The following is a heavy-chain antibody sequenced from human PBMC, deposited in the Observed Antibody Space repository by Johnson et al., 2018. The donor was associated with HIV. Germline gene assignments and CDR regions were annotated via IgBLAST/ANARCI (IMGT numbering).Heavy chain of an antibody. V-gene: IGHV3-7*01. J-gene: IGHJ3*02. CDR2: IKQDGSSK. CDR3: AKDGLRLGVVSAFDI. D-gene: IGHD3-3*01. Sequence: VQLVESGGGLIQPGGSLRLSCAASGFTFSSYWMSWVRQAPGKGLEWVANIKQDGSSKNCAKSVKGRFTISRDNSNNTLYLRMNSLRPEDTAMYYCAKDGLRLGVVSAFDIWGQGTMVTVSS. CDR1: GFTFSSYW.